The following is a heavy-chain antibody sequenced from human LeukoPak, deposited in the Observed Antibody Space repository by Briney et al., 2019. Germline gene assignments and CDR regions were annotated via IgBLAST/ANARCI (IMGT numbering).Heavy chain of an antibody. CDR1: GGSVSSGSYY. CDR3: ARENDYGDYGDNFDY. V-gene: IGHV4-61*01. J-gene: IGHJ4*02. Sequence: SETLSLTCTVSGGSVSSGSYYWSWIRQPPGKGLEWIGYIYYSGSTNYNPSLKSRVTISVDTSKNQFSPKLSSVTAADTAVYYCARENDYGDYGDNFDYWGQGTLVTVSS. D-gene: IGHD4-17*01. CDR2: IYYSGST.